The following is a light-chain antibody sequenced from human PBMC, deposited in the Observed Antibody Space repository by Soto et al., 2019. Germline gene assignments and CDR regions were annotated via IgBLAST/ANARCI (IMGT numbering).Light chain of an antibody. CDR2: GGY. Sequence: GKIATLSCRASQSVSSSNLAWYQQKRGQSPRVIIYGGYTGAAGIPDRFSGSGSGPDFTLTISRLEPEDVAVYFCQHYGDSPWTLGQGTKVDIK. CDR1: QSVSSSN. V-gene: IGKV3-20*01. CDR3: QHYGDSPWT. J-gene: IGKJ1*01.